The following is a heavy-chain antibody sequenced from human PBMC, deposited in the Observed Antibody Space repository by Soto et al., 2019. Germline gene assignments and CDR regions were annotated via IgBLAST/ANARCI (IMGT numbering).Heavy chain of an antibody. D-gene: IGHD3-10*01. J-gene: IGHJ6*04. CDR3: AWDYTMEASDFIYYNMDV. Sequence: QVQLVESGRGVVQPGRSLRLSCTASGFPFSSYAIHLVRQSPGKGLEWVAIISRAGSINYYVDSVKGRFSIYRDNSKNTVYMQRNRLRGEDTAVYYCAWDYTMEASDFIYYNMDVWGLGTTVNVPS. CDR2: ISRAGSIN. CDR1: GFPFSSYA. V-gene: IGHV3-30*04.